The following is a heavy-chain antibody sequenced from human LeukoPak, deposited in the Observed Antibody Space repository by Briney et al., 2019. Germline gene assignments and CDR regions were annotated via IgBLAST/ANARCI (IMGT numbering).Heavy chain of an antibody. Sequence: SETLSLTCTVSGGSISSSSYYWGWIRQPPGKGLEWIGSIYYSGSTYYSPSLKSRVTISVDTSKNQFSLKLSSVTAADTAVYYCARHEQTHYYDSSGPIDYWGQGTLVTVSS. CDR2: IYYSGST. CDR1: GGSISSSSYY. V-gene: IGHV4-39*01. D-gene: IGHD3-22*01. CDR3: ARHEQTHYYDSSGPIDY. J-gene: IGHJ4*02.